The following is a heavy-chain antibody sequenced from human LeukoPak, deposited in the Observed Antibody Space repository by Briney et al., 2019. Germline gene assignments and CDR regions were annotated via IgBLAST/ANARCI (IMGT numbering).Heavy chain of an antibody. V-gene: IGHV1-69*06. CDR1: GGTFSSYA. J-gene: IGHJ6*03. CDR3: ARAAAGTLVYYYYMDV. CDR2: IIPIFGTA. Sequence: SVKVSCKASGGTFSSYAVSWVRQAPGQGLEWMGGIIPIFGTANYAQKFQGRVTITADKSTSTAYMELSSLRSEDTAVYYCARAAAGTLVYYYYMDVWGKGTTVTVSS. D-gene: IGHD6-13*01.